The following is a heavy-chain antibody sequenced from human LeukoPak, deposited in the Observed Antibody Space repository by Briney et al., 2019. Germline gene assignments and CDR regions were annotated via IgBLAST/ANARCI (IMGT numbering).Heavy chain of an antibody. D-gene: IGHD6-19*01. J-gene: IGHJ4*02. CDR1: GFSFSAYI. Sequence: EGSLRLSCVASGFSFSAYIMHWVRQAPGKGLEYVSAIRSDGSSTFYLNSVKGRFTISRDNSKSTLYLQMGSLRAEHTAVYYCTRRYGGHSGWAGYHDSWGQGTLVTVSS. CDR2: IRSDGSST. CDR3: TRRYGGHSGWAGYHDS. V-gene: IGHV3-64*01.